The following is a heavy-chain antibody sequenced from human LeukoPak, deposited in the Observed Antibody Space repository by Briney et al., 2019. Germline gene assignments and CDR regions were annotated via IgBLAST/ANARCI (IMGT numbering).Heavy chain of an antibody. Sequence: GSLRLSCAASGFTFSTYSMNWIRQPPGKGLEWIGEINHSGSTNYNPSLKSRVTISVDTSKNQFSLKLSSVTAADTAVYYCARGRILRSSSWLYWGQGTLVTVSS. CDR2: INHSGST. D-gene: IGHD6-13*01. CDR1: GFTFSTYS. CDR3: ARGRILRSSSWLY. J-gene: IGHJ4*02. V-gene: IGHV4-34*01.